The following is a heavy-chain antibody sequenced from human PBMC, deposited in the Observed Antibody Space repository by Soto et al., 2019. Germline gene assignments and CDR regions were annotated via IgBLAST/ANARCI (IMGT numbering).Heavy chain of an antibody. D-gene: IGHD3-10*01. Sequence: VGSLRLSCAASGFTFSNAWMSWVRQAPGKGLEWVGRIKSKTDGGTTDYAAPVKGRFTISRDDSKNTLYLQMNSLKTEDTAVYYCTTEPLTYYYGSGSFLEVDYWGQGTLVTVSS. CDR2: IKSKTDGGTT. CDR1: GFTFSNAW. V-gene: IGHV3-15*01. J-gene: IGHJ4*02. CDR3: TTEPLTYYYGSGSFLEVDY.